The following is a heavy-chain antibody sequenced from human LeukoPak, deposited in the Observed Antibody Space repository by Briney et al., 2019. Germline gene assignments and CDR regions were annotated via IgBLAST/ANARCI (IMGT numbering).Heavy chain of an antibody. CDR3: TSKSESRRLIWSGYDY. V-gene: IGHV4-34*01. J-gene: IGHJ4*02. Sequence: PSETLSLTCAVYGGSFSGYYWSWIRQPPGKGLEWIGEINHSGSTNYNPSLKSRVTISVDTSKNQFSLKLSSVTAEDTAVYYCTSKSESRRLIWSGYDYWGQGTLVTVSS. CDR1: GGSFSGYY. D-gene: IGHD3-3*01. CDR2: INHSGST.